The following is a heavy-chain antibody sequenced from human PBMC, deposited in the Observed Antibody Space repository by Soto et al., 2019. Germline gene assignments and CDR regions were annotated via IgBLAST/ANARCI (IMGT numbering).Heavy chain of an antibody. Sequence: GASVKVSCKECGYRLSIYVSGWVRQAPGQRLEWMGWINAGNGNTKYSQKFQGRVTITRDTSASTAYMELSSLRSEDTAVYYCARGSGPMIEWHWGQGTLVTVSS. CDR1: GYRLSIYV. D-gene: IGHD3-22*01. J-gene: IGHJ4*02. CDR3: ARGSGPMIEWH. CDR2: INAGNGNT. V-gene: IGHV1-3*01.